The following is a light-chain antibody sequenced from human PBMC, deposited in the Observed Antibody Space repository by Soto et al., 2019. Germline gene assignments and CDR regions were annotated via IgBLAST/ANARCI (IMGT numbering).Light chain of an antibody. CDR3: QKYDSAPWA. CDR1: QGICHY. Sequence: DIQMTQSPSSLSASVGDRVTIACRASQGICHYLAWYQQKPGKRPNLLIYDASSLQSGVPSRFSGSGSGTEFTLTISSLQPEDVATYYCQKYDSAPWAFGQGTKVDIK. CDR2: DAS. V-gene: IGKV1-27*01. J-gene: IGKJ1*01.